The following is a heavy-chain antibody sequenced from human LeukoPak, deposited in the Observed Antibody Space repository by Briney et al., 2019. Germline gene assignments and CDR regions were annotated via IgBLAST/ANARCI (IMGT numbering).Heavy chain of an antibody. Sequence: GGSLRLSCAASGFXFSSYAMSWVRQAPGKGLEWVSAISGSGGSTYYADSVKGRFTISRDNSKNTLYLQMNSLRAEDTAVYYCAQHALNFGGYFQHWGQGILVTVSS. CDR2: ISGSGGST. D-gene: IGHD2-8*01. V-gene: IGHV3-23*01. J-gene: IGHJ1*01. CDR3: AQHALNFGGYFQH. CDR1: GFXFSSYA.